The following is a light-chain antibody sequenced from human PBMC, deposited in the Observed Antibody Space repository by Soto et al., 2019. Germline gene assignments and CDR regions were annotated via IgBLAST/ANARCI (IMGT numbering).Light chain of an antibody. Sequence: QSVLTQTPSVSAAPGQKVTISCSGTSSNVGNNYVSWYQQFPDTAPRLLIYDNNKRPSGIPDRFSGSKSGASATLVITGVQTGDEAAYYCGTWDGSRNWVFGGGTKLTVL. CDR1: SSNVGNNY. CDR3: GTWDGSRNWV. V-gene: IGLV1-51*01. J-gene: IGLJ3*02. CDR2: DNN.